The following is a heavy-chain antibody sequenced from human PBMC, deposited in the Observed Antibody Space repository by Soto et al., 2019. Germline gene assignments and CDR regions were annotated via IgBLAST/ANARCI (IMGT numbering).Heavy chain of an antibody. CDR2: IIPILGIA. CDR3: ARDLPRYCSGGSCYSRSGAFDI. J-gene: IGHJ3*02. D-gene: IGHD2-15*01. V-gene: IGHV1-69*08. Sequence: QVQLVQSGAEVKKPGSSVKVSCKASGGTFSSYTISWVRQAPGQGLEWMGRIIPILGIANYAQKFQGRVTITADKSTSTAYMEMSSLRSEDTAVYYCARDLPRYCSGGSCYSRSGAFDIWGQGTMVTVSS. CDR1: GGTFSSYT.